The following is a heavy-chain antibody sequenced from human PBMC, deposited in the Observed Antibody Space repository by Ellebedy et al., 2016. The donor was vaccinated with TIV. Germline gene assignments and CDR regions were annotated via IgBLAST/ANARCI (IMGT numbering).Heavy chain of an antibody. J-gene: IGHJ1*01. V-gene: IGHV3-74*01. CDR2: INGDGSNI. D-gene: IGHD3-10*01. CDR1: GFTFSSSW. CDR3: ARDLSPTGLRGYFHY. Sequence: PGGSLRLSCAASGFTFSSSWVHWVRQVPGKGLVWVARINGDGSNIGYADSVKGRFTISRDNAKSTLYLQMDSLRAEDTAVYYCARDLSPTGLRGYFHYWGQGTLVTVSS.